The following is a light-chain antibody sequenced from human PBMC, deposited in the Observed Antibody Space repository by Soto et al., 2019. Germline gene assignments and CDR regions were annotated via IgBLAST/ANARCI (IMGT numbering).Light chain of an antibody. J-gene: IGKJ1*01. CDR3: QQSFTTWT. Sequence: DIQMTQSPSSLSASVGDRVTITCRASQSVGNLLNWYQQEPGLPPKYLIYAASNLQSGVPSRFSGSGSGTDFTLTISNLQPEDFATYYCQQSFTTWTFGQGTKVDIK. CDR1: QSVGNL. V-gene: IGKV1-39*01. CDR2: AAS.